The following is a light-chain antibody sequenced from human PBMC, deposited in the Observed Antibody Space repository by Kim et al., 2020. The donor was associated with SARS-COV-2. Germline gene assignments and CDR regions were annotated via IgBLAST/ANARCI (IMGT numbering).Light chain of an antibody. V-gene: IGKV1-5*03. J-gene: IGKJ2*01. CDR1: ENIGTW. CDR3: QHYSRFPYT. CDR2: LAS. Sequence: SASVGDRATMTCRASENIGTWLAWYQQTPGRAPSLLLYLASTLESGVRSRFSGTGSGTEFSLSIPSLQPDDFATYYCQHYSRFPYTFGQGTKLEI.